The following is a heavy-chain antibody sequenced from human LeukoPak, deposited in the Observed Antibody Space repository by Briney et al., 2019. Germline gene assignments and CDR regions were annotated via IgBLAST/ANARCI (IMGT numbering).Heavy chain of an antibody. J-gene: IGHJ4*02. CDR3: AGDRGYLQFDY. CDR1: GLTFSRRW. CDR2: IKEDGSQK. Sequence: GGSLRLSCSASGLTFSRRWMSWVRQTPGKGLEWVANIKEDGSQKYYADSVMGRFTISRDNAENSLYLQLNSLRAEDTAMYYCAGDRGYLQFDYWGQGTLVTVSS. D-gene: IGHD3-10*01. V-gene: IGHV3-7*03.